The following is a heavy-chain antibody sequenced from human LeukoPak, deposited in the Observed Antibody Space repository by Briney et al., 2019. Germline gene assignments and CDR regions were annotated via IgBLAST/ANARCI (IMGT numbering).Heavy chain of an antibody. Sequence: NTSETLSLTCTVSGDSISSPYWSWIRQPPGKGLEWIGFIYDTGNTNYNPSLGSRVTMSLHTSKDHFTLNLTSVTAADTAVYYCARAGRSGNYGYYFDYWGQGTLVTVSS. J-gene: IGHJ4*02. CDR1: GDSISSPY. CDR3: ARAGRSGNYGYYFDY. D-gene: IGHD3-16*01. V-gene: IGHV4-59*11. CDR2: IYDTGNT.